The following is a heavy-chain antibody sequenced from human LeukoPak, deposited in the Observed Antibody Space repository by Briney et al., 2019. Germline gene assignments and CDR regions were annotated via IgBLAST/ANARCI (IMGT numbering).Heavy chain of an antibody. Sequence: GGSLRLSCAASGFIFSSYWMSWVRQTPEEGLEWVANIKQDGYEKYYVDSVKGRFTISRDNAKNSLYLQMNSLRADDTAIYYCARDKIVGPTTLDYWGQGTLVTVSS. J-gene: IGHJ4*02. CDR2: IKQDGYEK. CDR1: GFIFSSYW. CDR3: ARDKIVGPTTLDY. V-gene: IGHV3-7*01. D-gene: IGHD1-26*01.